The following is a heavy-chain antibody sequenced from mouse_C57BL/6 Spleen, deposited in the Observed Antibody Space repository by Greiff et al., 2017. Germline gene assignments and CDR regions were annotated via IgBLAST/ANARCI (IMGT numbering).Heavy chain of an antibody. CDR2: IYPGDGDT. J-gene: IGHJ2*01. D-gene: IGHD3-2*02. CDR1: GYAFSSYW. Sequence: VQLQQSGPELVKPGASVKISCKASGYAFSSYWMNWVKQRPGKGLEWIGQIYPGDGDTNYNGKFKGKATLTADKSSSTAYMQLSSLTSEDSAVYFCARGTAQATPLFDYWGQGTTLTVSS. V-gene: IGHV1-80*01. CDR3: ARGTAQATPLFDY.